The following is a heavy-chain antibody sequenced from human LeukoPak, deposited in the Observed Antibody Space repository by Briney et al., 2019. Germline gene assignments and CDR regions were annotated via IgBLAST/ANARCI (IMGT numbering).Heavy chain of an antibody. Sequence: PSETLSLTCTVSGGSISSGLYYWGWIRQPPGKGLEWIGSIYYSGSTYYNPSLKSRVTISVDTSKNQFSLKLSSVTAADTAVYYCARDPPYDILTGCDAFDIWGQGTMVTVSS. J-gene: IGHJ3*02. CDR3: ARDPPYDILTGCDAFDI. CDR1: GGSISSGLYY. CDR2: IYYSGST. V-gene: IGHV4-39*07. D-gene: IGHD3-9*01.